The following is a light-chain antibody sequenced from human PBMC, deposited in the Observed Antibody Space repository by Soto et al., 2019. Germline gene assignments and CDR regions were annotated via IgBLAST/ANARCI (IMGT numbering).Light chain of an antibody. CDR1: NSNIGAGSG. J-gene: IGLJ2*01. V-gene: IGLV1-40*01. CDR3: QSFDSSLTGLI. CDR2: ANT. Sequence: QSVLTQPPSVSGAPGQRVTISCTGNNSNIGAGSGVNWYQQFPDRAPKLLIYANTHRPSGVPDRFSGSTSATSASLAITGLQTQDEAYYYCQSFDSSLTGLIFGGGTKVTVL.